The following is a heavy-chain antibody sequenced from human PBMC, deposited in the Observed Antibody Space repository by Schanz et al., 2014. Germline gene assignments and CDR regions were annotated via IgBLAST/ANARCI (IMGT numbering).Heavy chain of an antibody. CDR2: INPNSGTT. Sequence: QVHLVQSGAEMKKPGASVKVPCKASGYTFTGYYMHWVRQAPGQGLEWMGWINPNSGTTNYAQKFQGWVTMTRDTSISTAYMELSRLKSDDTAVYYCARAFGGYDPAGALDYWGQGTLVTVSS. V-gene: IGHV1-2*04. D-gene: IGHD5-12*01. CDR3: ARAFGGYDPAGALDY. CDR1: GYTFTGYY. J-gene: IGHJ4*02.